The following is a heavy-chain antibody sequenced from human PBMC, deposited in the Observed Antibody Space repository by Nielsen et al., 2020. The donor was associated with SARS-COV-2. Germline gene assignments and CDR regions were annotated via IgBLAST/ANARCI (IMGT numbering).Heavy chain of an antibody. CDR2: FDPQAGET. D-gene: IGHD3-3*01. V-gene: IGHV1-24*01. CDR1: GGALTLFS. J-gene: IGHJ4*02. Sequence: ASVKVSCTVSGGALTLFSMHWVRQAPGKGLEWMGEFDPQAGETTYAQKFQGRVTMTEDTSIDTAYLDLSSLSSDDTAVYYCATDSPFGVVIYALAHWGQGTLVTVSS. CDR3: ATDSPFGVVIYALAH.